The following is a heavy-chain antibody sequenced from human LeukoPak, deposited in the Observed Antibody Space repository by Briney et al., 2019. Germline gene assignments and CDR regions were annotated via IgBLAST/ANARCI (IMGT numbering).Heavy chain of an antibody. CDR3: ATVGIYSGYGDAFDI. J-gene: IGHJ3*02. Sequence: ASVKVSCKASGYTFIGYYMHWVRQAPGQGLEWMGWINPNSGGTNYAQKFQGRVTMTRDTSISTAYMELSRLRSDDTAVYYCATVGIYSGYGDAFDIWGQGTMVTVSS. CDR2: INPNSGGT. CDR1: GYTFIGYY. D-gene: IGHD5-12*01. V-gene: IGHV1-2*02.